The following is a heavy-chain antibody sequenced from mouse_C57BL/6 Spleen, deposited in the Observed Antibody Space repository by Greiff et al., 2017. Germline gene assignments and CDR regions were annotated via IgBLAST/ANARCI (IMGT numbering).Heavy chain of an antibody. V-gene: IGHV1-69*01. J-gene: IGHJ2*01. CDR3: ARSSYGNYGY. CDR2: IDPSDSYT. CDR1: GYTFTSYW. Sequence: QVQLQQPGAELVMPGASVKLSCKASGYTFTSYWMHWVKQRPGQGLEWIGEIDPSDSYTNYNQKFKGKSTLTVDKSSSTAYMQLSSLTSEDSAVYYCARSSYGNYGYWGQGTTLTVSS. D-gene: IGHD2-1*01.